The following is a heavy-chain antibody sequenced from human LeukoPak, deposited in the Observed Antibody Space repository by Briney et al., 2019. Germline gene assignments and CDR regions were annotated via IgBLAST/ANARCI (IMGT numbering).Heavy chain of an antibody. CDR3: ARERLLLEWLFDY. V-gene: IGHV3-30-3*01. D-gene: IGHD3-3*01. CDR2: ISYDGSNK. Sequence: GRSLRLSCAASGFTFSSYAMHWVRQAPGKGLEWVAVISYDGSNKYYADSVKGRFTISRDNSKNTLYLQMNSLRAEDTAVYYCARERLLLEWLFDYWGQGTLVTVSS. CDR1: GFTFSSYA. J-gene: IGHJ4*02.